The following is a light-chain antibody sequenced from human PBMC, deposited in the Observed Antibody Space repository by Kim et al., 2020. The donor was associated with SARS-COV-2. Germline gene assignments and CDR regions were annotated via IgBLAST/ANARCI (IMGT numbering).Light chain of an antibody. V-gene: IGKV3-20*01. Sequence: SSIYLAWYQQKPGQAPRLLLHGASSRATGIPDRFSGSGSGTDFTLTISRLEPEDFAVYFCHHYGSSPLAFGGGTKVEIK. CDR3: HHYGSSPLA. CDR1: SSIY. CDR2: GAS. J-gene: IGKJ4*01.